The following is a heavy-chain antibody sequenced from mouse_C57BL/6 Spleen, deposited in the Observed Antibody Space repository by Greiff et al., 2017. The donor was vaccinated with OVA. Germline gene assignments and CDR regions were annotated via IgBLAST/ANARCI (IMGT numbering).Heavy chain of an antibody. Sequence: DVMLVESGGGLVQPGGSMKLSCAASGFTFSDAWMDWVRQSPEKGLEWVAEIRNKANNHATYYAESVKGRFTISRDDSKSSVYLQMNSLRAEDTGIYYCTRRGPGLEGFAYWGQGTLVTVSA. D-gene: IGHD3-3*01. CDR3: TRRGPGLEGFAY. CDR1: GFTFSDAW. J-gene: IGHJ3*01. CDR2: IRNKANNHAT. V-gene: IGHV6-6*01.